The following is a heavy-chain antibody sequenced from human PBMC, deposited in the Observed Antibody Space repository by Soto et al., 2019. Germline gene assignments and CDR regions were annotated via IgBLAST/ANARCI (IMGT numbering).Heavy chain of an antibody. CDR3: ARFYRRYCSGGSCYSYYYYYMDV. Sequence: SETLSLTCTVSGGSISSYYWSWIRQPPGKGLEWIGYIYYSGSTNYNPSLKSRVTISVDTSKNQFSMKLSSVTAADTAVYYSARFYRRYCSGGSCYSYYYYYMDVWGKGTTVTVSS. D-gene: IGHD2-15*01. J-gene: IGHJ6*03. CDR1: GGSISSYY. V-gene: IGHV4-59*01. CDR2: IYYSGST.